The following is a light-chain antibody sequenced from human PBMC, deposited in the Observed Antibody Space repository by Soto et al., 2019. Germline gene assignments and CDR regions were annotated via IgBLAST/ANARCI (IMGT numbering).Light chain of an antibody. J-gene: IGKJ4*02. Sequence: DIQMTQSPSTLSASVGDRVTITCRASQSLSSKLGWYQQKPGKAPKLLIYRMSTLESGVPTRFSGGGSGTEYTITISSVQPDDLATYYRQEDNANSPFGGGTKVEIK. CDR3: QEDNANSP. V-gene: IGKV1-5*03. CDR2: RMS. CDR1: QSLSSK.